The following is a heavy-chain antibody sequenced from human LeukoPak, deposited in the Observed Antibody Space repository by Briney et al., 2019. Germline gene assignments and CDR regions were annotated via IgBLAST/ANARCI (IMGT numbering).Heavy chain of an antibody. Sequence: GGSLRLSCAASGSTFSSYNINWVRQAPGKGLEWVSYISSGSGTIYYADSVKGRFTISRDNAKNSLFLQMNSLRAEDTAVYYCAKVYGDYVLRWFDPWGQGTLVTVSS. D-gene: IGHD4-17*01. CDR2: ISSGSGTI. CDR3: AKVYGDYVLRWFDP. V-gene: IGHV3-48*01. CDR1: GSTFSSYN. J-gene: IGHJ5*02.